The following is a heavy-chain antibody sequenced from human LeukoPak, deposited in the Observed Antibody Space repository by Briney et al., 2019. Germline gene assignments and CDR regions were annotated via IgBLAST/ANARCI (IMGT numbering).Heavy chain of an antibody. CDR3: AKDPWDIVVVPAAIPVPY. CDR2: ISWNSGSI. CDR1: GFTFDDYA. D-gene: IGHD2-2*02. V-gene: IGHV3-9*01. J-gene: IGHJ4*02. Sequence: GGSLRLSCAASGFTFDDYAMHWVRQAPGKGLEWVSGISWNSGSIGYADSVKGRFTISRDNSKNTLYLQMNSLRAEDTAVYYCAKDPWDIVVVPAAIPVPYWGQGTLVTVSS.